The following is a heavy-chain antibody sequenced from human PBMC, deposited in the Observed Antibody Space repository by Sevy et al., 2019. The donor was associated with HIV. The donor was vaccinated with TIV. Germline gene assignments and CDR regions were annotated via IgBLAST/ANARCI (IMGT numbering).Heavy chain of an antibody. V-gene: IGHV3-23*01. CDR3: AKRYCSTITCYDDDFWNPYYFYGLDV. Sequence: ESLKISCAASGFIFSNYPMSWVRHSPGKGLEWVSDISAGGTTTYYADSVEGRFTTSRDNSKNTVSLQMNSLGAEDTAIYYCAKRYCSTITCYDDDFWNPYYFYGLDVWGQGISVTVSS. J-gene: IGHJ6*02. CDR1: GFIFSNYP. D-gene: IGHD2-2*01. CDR2: ISAGGTTT.